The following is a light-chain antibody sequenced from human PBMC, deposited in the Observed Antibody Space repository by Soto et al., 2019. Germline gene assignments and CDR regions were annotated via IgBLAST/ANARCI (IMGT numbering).Light chain of an antibody. CDR3: QSYDSSLSGWV. J-gene: IGLJ3*02. V-gene: IGLV1-40*01. Sequence: QSVLTQPPSVSGAPGQRVTISCTGSSSNIGAGYVVHWYQQLPGTPPKLLIYGDTNRPSGVPDRFSGSKSGTSASLAITGLQAEDEAHYYCQSYDSSLSGWVFGGGTKLTVL. CDR1: SSNIGAGYV. CDR2: GDT.